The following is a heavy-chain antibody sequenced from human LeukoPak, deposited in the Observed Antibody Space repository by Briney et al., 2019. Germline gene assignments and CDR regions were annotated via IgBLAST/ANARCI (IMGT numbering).Heavy chain of an antibody. CDR2: IYHSGST. CDR3: ARGLGVRGVIYFDY. Sequence: SETLSLTCAVSGGSISSGGYSWSWIRQPPGKGLEWIGYIYHSGSTYYNPSLKSRVTISVDRSKNQFSLKLSSVTAADTAVYYCARGLGVRGVIYFDYWGQGTLVTVSS. D-gene: IGHD3-10*01. V-gene: IGHV4-30-2*01. CDR1: GGSISSGGYS. J-gene: IGHJ4*02.